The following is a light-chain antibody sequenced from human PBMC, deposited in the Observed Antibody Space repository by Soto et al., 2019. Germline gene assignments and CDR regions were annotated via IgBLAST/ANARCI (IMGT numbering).Light chain of an antibody. J-gene: IGLJ2*01. CDR1: SSDIGGYNF. V-gene: IGLV2-14*01. Sequence: QSALTQPASVSGSPGQSITISCTGTSSDIGGYNFVSWYQQHPGKAPKLMIYEVTNRPSGISNRFSGSKSGNTASLTISGVQPDDEADYYCSSYRSITTLVFGGGTKVTVL. CDR2: EVT. CDR3: SSYRSITTLV.